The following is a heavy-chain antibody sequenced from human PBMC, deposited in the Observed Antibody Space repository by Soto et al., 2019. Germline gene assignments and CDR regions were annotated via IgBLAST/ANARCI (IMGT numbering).Heavy chain of an antibody. CDR3: AREYDYGGSHGSPEFDY. CDR1: GFTFNSYG. J-gene: IGHJ4*02. D-gene: IGHD3-22*01. Sequence: QVQLVESGGGVVQPGRSLRLSCAASGFTFNSYGMHWVRQAPGKGLEWVAVIWYDGSNEFYADSVKGRFTISRDNSKNTLYLQVNSLRAEDTAVYYCAREYDYGGSHGSPEFDYWGQGTLVSVSS. V-gene: IGHV3-33*01. CDR2: IWYDGSNE.